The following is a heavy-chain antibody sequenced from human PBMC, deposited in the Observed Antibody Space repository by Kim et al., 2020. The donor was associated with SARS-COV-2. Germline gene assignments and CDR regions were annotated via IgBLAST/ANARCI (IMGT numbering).Heavy chain of an antibody. CDR3: ARDGGSNIAARPPDY. CDR1: GITFSSSA. V-gene: IGHV3-30-3*01. Sequence: GGSLRLSCAASGITFSSSAMHWVRQAPGKGLEWVAVISYDGSRKYYADSVKGRFTISRDNSKNTLYLQMNSLRDEDTAVYYCARDGGSNIAARPPDYWGQGTLVTVSS. CDR2: ISYDGSRK. J-gene: IGHJ4*02. D-gene: IGHD6-6*01.